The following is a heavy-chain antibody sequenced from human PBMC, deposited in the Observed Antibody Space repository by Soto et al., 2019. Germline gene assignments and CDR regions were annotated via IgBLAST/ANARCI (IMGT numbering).Heavy chain of an antibody. J-gene: IGHJ5*02. CDR3: ASHIMGAAITAGANWFDP. CDR1: GCNVSIYA. D-gene: IGHD2-2*02. V-gene: IGHV1-69*13. CDR2: IIPIFGTA. Sequence: SSGKVAGTAYGCNVSIYAISWVRKAPGEGLEWMGGIIPIFGTANYEQKFKGRFTITADESTSTAYMELSSLRYEDTAVYYGASHIMGAAITAGANWFDPWGQGTLDTVTS.